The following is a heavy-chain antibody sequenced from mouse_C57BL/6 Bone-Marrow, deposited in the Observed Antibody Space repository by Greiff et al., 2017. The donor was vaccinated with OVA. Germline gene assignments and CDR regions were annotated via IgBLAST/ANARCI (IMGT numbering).Heavy chain of an antibody. J-gene: IGHJ3*01. Sequence: VQLVESGAELARPGASVKLSCKASGYTFPSYGISWVKQRTGQGLEWIGEIYPRSGNTYYNEKFKGKATLTADKSSSTAYMELRSLTSEDSAVYFCARRDGYYSWFAYWGQGTLVTVSA. CDR2: IYPRSGNT. D-gene: IGHD2-3*01. V-gene: IGHV1-81*01. CDR1: GYTFPSYG. CDR3: ARRDGYYSWFAY.